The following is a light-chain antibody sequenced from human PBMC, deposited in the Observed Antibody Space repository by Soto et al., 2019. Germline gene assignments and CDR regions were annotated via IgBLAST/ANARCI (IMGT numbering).Light chain of an antibody. CDR3: TSFTTTNIWV. J-gene: IGLJ3*02. CDR1: SSDIGVYNY. CDR2: EVS. V-gene: IGLV2-14*01. Sequence: QSALTQPASVSGSPGQSITISCTGTSSDIGVYNYVSWYQQHPGKAPKLGICEVSNRPSGVSSRFSGSKSGNTASLTISGLRAEDEADYYCTSFTTTNIWVFGGGTKLTVL.